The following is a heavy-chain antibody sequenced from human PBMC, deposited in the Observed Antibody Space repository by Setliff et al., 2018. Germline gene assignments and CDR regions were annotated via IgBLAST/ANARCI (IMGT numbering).Heavy chain of an antibody. CDR2: INPNSGGT. CDR1: GYTFTGYY. Sequence: GASVKVSCKASGYTFTGYYMHWVRQAPGQGLEWMGWINPNSGGTNYAQKFQGRVTMTRDTSISTAYMELSRLRSDDTAVYYCARLRRAAAGKGYYYYMDVWGKGTTVTVSSGKNRTYYYHYYMDVWGKGTTVTVSS. CDR3: ARLRRAAAGKGYYYYMDVWGKGTTVTVSSGKNRTYYYHYYMDV. V-gene: IGHV1-2*02. J-gene: IGHJ6*03. D-gene: IGHD6-13*01.